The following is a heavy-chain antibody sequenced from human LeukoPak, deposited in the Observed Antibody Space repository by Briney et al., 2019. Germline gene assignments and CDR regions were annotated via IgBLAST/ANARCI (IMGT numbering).Heavy chain of an antibody. CDR3: ARGRYDSSGYYSPGWFDP. CDR2: IYTSGST. CDR1: GGSISSYY. D-gene: IGHD3-22*01. V-gene: IGHV4-4*07. J-gene: IGHJ5*02. Sequence: PSETLSLTCTVSGGSISSYYWSWIRQPAGKGLEWIGRIYTSGSTNYNPSLKSRVTMSVDTSKNQFSLKLSSVTAADTAVYYCARGRYDSSGYYSPGWFDPWGQGTLVTVSS.